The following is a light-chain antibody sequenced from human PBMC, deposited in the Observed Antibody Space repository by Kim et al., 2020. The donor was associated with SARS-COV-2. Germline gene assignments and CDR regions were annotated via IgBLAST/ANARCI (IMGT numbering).Light chain of an antibody. Sequence: GQRVTISCSGISSNIGNNYVSWYQQIPGTAPKLLIYDNNKRPSGIPDRFSGSKSGTSATLGITGLQTGDEAVYYCGTWDSSLSIVIFGGGTKLTVL. J-gene: IGLJ2*01. CDR3: GTWDSSLSIVI. V-gene: IGLV1-51*01. CDR2: DNN. CDR1: SSNIGNNY.